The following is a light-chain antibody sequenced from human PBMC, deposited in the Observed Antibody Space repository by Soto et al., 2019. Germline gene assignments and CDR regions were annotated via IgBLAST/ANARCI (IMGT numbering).Light chain of an antibody. V-gene: IGLV1-44*01. Sequence: QSALTQPPSASGTPGQRVTISFSGSSSNIGTNTVNWYQQFPRSAPKLLMYSSNQRPSGVPDRFSGSKSGTSASLAISGLQSEDEADYYCAAWDGSLNVVLFGGGTKLTVL. CDR2: SSN. CDR1: SSNIGTNT. J-gene: IGLJ3*02. CDR3: AAWDGSLNVVL.